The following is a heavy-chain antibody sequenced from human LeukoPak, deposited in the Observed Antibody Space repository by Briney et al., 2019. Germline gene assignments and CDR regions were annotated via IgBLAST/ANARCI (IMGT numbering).Heavy chain of an antibody. CDR1: GFSLSTSGMC. J-gene: IGHJ4*02. D-gene: IGHD2-2*01. Sequence: SGPALVKPTQTLTLTCTFSGFSLSTSGMCVSWIRQPPGKALEWLARIDWDDDKYYSTSLKTRLTISKDTSKNQVVLTMTNMDPVDTATYYCARTIRGSSPSCYDYWGQGTLVTVSS. CDR2: IDWDDDK. CDR3: ARTIRGSSPSCYDY. V-gene: IGHV2-70*11.